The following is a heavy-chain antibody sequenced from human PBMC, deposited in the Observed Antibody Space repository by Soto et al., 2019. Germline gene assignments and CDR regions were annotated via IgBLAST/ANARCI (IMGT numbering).Heavy chain of an antibody. CDR1: GGTFSTYA. J-gene: IGHJ6*02. V-gene: IGHV1-69*12. CDR3: ARDEMVVATGSRTWHYYYGMDV. Sequence: QVQLVQSGAEVKKPGSSVKVSCKSSGGTFSTYAISWLRQAPGQGLEWMGGIIPIFGTANYAQKFQGRVTITADESTTTAYMELISLRSEDTAVYYCARDEMVVATGSRTWHYYYGMDVWGQGTTVTVSS. D-gene: IGHD2-15*01. CDR2: IIPIFGTA.